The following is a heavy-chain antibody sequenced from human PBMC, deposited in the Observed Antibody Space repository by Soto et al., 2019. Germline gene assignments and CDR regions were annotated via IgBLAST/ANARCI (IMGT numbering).Heavy chain of an antibody. Sequence: QVQLVESGGGVVQPGRSLRLSCAASGFTFSSYNMEWVRQAPGKGLEWVTVISFDGSNKYYADSVQGRFTISRDNSKNTVYLERNSLNPEDADVYYCAREVGTFYYHYGMAVWGQGTTVTVAS. V-gene: IGHV3-30-3*01. J-gene: IGHJ6*02. CDR1: GFTFSSYN. CDR3: AREVGTFYYHYGMAV. D-gene: IGHD2-21*02. CDR2: ISFDGSNK.